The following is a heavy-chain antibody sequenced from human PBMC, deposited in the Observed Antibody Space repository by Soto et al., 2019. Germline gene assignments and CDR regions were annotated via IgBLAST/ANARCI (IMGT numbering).Heavy chain of an antibody. Sequence: EVQILESGGGLVQPGGSLRLSCAASGFTFSSSAMNWVRQAPGKGLEWVSVISGSDGRTYYADSVKGRFTISRDNSKKTLYLDMNSLRAEDTAVYYCAKSLNINWKNWFDPWGQGTLVTVSS. V-gene: IGHV3-23*01. D-gene: IGHD1-1*01. CDR1: GFTFSSSA. CDR2: ISGSDGRT. J-gene: IGHJ5*02. CDR3: AKSLNINWKNWFDP.